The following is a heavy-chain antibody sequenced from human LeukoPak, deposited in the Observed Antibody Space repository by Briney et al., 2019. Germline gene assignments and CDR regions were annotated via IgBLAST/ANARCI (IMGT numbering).Heavy chain of an antibody. CDR1: GFTFSSYS. Sequence: GGSLRLSCAASGFTFSSYSMNWVRQAPGKGLEWVSSISSSSSYIYYADSVKGRFTISRDNAKNSLYLQMNSLRAEDTAVYYCARENVWYYFYGMDVWGQGTTVTVSS. CDR2: ISSSSSYI. D-gene: IGHD2-21*01. CDR3: ARENVWYYFYGMDV. J-gene: IGHJ6*02. V-gene: IGHV3-21*01.